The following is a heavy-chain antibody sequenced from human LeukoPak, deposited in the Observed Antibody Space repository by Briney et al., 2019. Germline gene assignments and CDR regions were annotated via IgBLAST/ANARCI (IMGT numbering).Heavy chain of an antibody. CDR2: IYNSGTT. Sequence: SETLSLTCTVSGGSVRSGGYYWSWIRQHPGKGLEWMGYIYNSGTTYYNPSLKSRVTISVDTSKNQSSLKLSSVTAADTAVYYCARGDDPTYNYGSGTSYDFDYWGQGTLVIVSS. CDR1: GGSVRSGGYY. CDR3: ARGDDPTYNYGSGTSYDFDY. J-gene: IGHJ4*02. V-gene: IGHV4-31*02. D-gene: IGHD3-10*01.